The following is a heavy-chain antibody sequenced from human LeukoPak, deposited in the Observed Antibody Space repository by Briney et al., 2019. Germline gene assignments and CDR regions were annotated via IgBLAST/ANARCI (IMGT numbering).Heavy chain of an antibody. J-gene: IGHJ4*02. D-gene: IGHD5-18*01. V-gene: IGHV4-30-2*01. Sequence: SQTLSLTCAVSGGSISSGGYSWSWIRQPPGKGLEWIGYIYHSGSTYYNPSLKGRVTISVDRSKNQFSLKLSSVTAADTAVYYCVGYSYGQGYWGQGTLVTVSS. CDR2: IYHSGST. CDR1: GGSISSGGYS. CDR3: VGYSYGQGY.